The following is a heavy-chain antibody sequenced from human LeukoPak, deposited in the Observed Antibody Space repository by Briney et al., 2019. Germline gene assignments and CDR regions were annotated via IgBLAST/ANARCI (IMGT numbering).Heavy chain of an antibody. V-gene: IGHV3-30*02. D-gene: IGHD2-2*02. CDR1: GFTFSSYG. Sequence: PGGSLRLSCAASGFTFSSYGMHWVRQAPGKGLEWVAFIRYDGSNKYYADSVKGRFTISRDNSKNTLYLQMNSLRAEDTAVCYCAKVSRGQLLYDPFDYWGQGTLVTVSS. CDR2: IRYDGSNK. J-gene: IGHJ4*02. CDR3: AKVSRGQLLYDPFDY.